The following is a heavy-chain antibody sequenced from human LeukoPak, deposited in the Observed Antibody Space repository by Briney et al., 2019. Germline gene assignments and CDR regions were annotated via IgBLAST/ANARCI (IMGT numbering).Heavy chain of an antibody. CDR1: DGSISSGGYY. CDR3: AGQNVPTPHDY. J-gene: IGHJ4*02. V-gene: IGHV4-30-2*01. D-gene: IGHD2-2*01. CDR2: ISAAGTT. Sequence: SETLSLTCTVADGSISSGGYYWSWIRQPPGKGLEWIAYISAAGTTFYNPSLKSRVTISLDRSKNQFSLNLTSITAADTAVYYCAGQNVPTPHDYWGQGTQVTVST.